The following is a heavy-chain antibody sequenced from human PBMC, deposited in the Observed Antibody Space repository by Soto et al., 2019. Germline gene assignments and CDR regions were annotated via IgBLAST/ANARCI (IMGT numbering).Heavy chain of an antibody. CDR2: INHTGGT. CDR1: GGSVNGYY. J-gene: IGHJ5*02. V-gene: IGHV4-34*01. CDR3: ATRITVFGLLIPPFDP. Sequence: PSETLSLTCAVYGGSVNGYYLNWIRQPPGKGLEWIGEINHTGGTHYNPSLKSRVTMSVDTSKNQFSLRLSSVTAADTAIYYCATRITVFGLLIPPFDPGGQGTQVTVSS. D-gene: IGHD3-3*01.